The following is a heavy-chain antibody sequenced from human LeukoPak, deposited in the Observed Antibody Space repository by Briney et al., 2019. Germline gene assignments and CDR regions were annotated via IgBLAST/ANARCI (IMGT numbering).Heavy chain of an antibody. V-gene: IGHV1-2*03. CDR2: INPNSGGT. Sequence: LGASVKVSCKASGYTFTGYYMHWVRQAPGQGLEWMGWINPNSGGTNYAQKFQGRVTMTRDTSISTAYMELSRLRSDDTAVYYCARDPYYYDSSGYPPFDYWGQGTLVTVSS. CDR3: ARDPYYYDSSGYPPFDY. J-gene: IGHJ4*02. CDR1: GYTFTGYY. D-gene: IGHD3-22*01.